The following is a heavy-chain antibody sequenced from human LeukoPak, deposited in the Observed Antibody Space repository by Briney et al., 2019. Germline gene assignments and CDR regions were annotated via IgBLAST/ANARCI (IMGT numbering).Heavy chain of an antibody. CDR3: ARDQGGSYYLHGGPGYYFDY. Sequence: ASVKVSCNASGYTFTSYYMHWVRQAPGQGLKWIGIINPSGGSTSYAQKFQGRVTMTRDMSKRTVYMELSSLRSEDTAVYYCARDQGGSYYLHGGPGYYFDYWGQGTLVAVSS. CDR2: INPSGGST. D-gene: IGHD1-26*01. CDR1: GYTFTSYY. V-gene: IGHV1-46*01. J-gene: IGHJ4*02.